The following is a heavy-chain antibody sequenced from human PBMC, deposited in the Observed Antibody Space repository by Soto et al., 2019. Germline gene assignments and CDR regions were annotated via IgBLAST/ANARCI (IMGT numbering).Heavy chain of an antibody. CDR2: TYYRSKWYN. J-gene: IGHJ6*02. CDR3: ARDEPIGIGGYSSSSSNYYYYGMDV. V-gene: IGHV6-1*01. Sequence: QTLSLTCAISGDSVSSNSAAWNWIRQSPSRGLEWLGRTYYRSKWYNDYAVSVKSRITINPDTSKNQFSLQLNSVTPEDTAVYYCARDEPIGIGGYSSSSSNYYYYGMDVWGQGTTVTVSS. CDR1: GDSVSSNSAA. D-gene: IGHD6-6*01.